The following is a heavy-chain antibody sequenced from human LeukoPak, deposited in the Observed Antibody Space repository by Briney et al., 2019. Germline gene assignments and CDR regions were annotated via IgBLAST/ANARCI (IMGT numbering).Heavy chain of an antibody. J-gene: IGHJ6*02. D-gene: IGHD6-13*01. V-gene: IGHV3-66*01. Sequence: GGSLRLSCAASGFTVSSNYMSWVRQAPGKGLEWVSVIYSGGSTYYADSVKGRFTISRDNSKNTLYLQMNSLRAEDTAVYYCARDRRDSGSWYQRSRGRKYYYGMDVWGQGTTVTVSS. CDR2: IYSGGST. CDR3: ARDRRDSGSWYQRSRGRKYYYGMDV. CDR1: GFTVSSNY.